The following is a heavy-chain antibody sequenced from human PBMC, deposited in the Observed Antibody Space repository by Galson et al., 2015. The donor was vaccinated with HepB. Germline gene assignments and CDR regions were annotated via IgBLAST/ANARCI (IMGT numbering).Heavy chain of an antibody. CDR1: GFTFSSYG. CDR3: AKVPSGYYRHDAFDI. J-gene: IGHJ3*02. D-gene: IGHD1-26*01. V-gene: IGHV3-30*18. Sequence: SLRLSCAASGFTFSSYGMHWVRQAPGKGLEWVAVISYDGSNKYYADSVKGRFTISRDNSKNTLYLQMNSLRAEDTAVYYCAKVPSGYYRHDAFDIWGQGTMVTVSS. CDR2: ISYDGSNK.